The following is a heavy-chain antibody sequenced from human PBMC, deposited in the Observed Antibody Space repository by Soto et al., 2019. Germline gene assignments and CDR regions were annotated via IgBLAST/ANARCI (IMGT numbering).Heavy chain of an antibody. D-gene: IGHD3-22*01. CDR2: ISGSGGST. CDR3: ARITDYYDSSGYYYDAFDI. Sequence: GGSLRLSCAASGFSFSSYAMSWVRQAPGKGLEWVSAISGSGGSTYYADSVKGRFTISRDNSKNTLYLQMNSLRAEDTAVYYCARITDYYDSSGYYYDAFDIWGQGTMVTVSS. J-gene: IGHJ3*02. V-gene: IGHV3-23*01. CDR1: GFSFSSYA.